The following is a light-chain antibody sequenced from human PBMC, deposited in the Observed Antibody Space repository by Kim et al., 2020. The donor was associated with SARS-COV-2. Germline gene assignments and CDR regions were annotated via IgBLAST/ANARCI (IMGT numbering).Light chain of an antibody. CDR2: DVS. J-gene: IGLJ1*01. CDR3: SSYTSSSTRV. V-gene: IGLV2-14*03. Sequence: GQSITISCTGTSSDFGGYNDVSWYQQHPGKAPKLMIYDVSNRPSGVSNRFSGSKSGNTASLTISGLQAEDEADYYCSSYTSSSTRVFGTGTKVTVL. CDR1: SSDFGGYND.